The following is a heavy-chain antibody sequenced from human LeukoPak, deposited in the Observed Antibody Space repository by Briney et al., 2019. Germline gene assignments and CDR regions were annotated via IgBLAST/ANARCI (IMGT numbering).Heavy chain of an antibody. V-gene: IGHV3-30*03. J-gene: IGHJ3*02. Sequence: GGSLRLSCAASGFTFSNYGMHWVRQAPGKGLEWVAVISFDGGDKYYADSVKGRFTISRDNSKNTLYLQMNSLRAEDTAVYYCASRGCSSTSCYFGAFDIWGQGTMVTVSS. CDR2: ISFDGGDK. D-gene: IGHD2-2*01. CDR1: GFTFSNYG. CDR3: ASRGCSSTSCYFGAFDI.